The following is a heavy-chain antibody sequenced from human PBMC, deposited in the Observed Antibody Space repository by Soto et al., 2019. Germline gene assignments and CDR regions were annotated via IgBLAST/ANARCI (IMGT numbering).Heavy chain of an antibody. J-gene: IGHJ4*02. Sequence: PSETLSLTCAVSGGSISSGGYSWSWILQPPGKGLEWIGYIYHSGSTYYNPSLKSRVTISVDRSKNQFSLKLSSVTAADTAVYYCASYGYSYGYFDYWGQGTLVTVSS. D-gene: IGHD5-18*01. CDR1: GGSISSGGYS. CDR3: ASYGYSYGYFDY. CDR2: IYHSGST. V-gene: IGHV4-30-2*01.